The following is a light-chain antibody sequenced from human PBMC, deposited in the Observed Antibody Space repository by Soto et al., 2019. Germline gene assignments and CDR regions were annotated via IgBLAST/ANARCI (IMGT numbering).Light chain of an antibody. V-gene: IGKV2-28*01. CDR3: MQALHIPPT. J-gene: IGKJ2*01. CDR1: PSLLHGNGYNY. CDR2: LGS. Sequence: DIVMTQSPLSLPVTPGEPVSISCRSSPSLLHGNGYNYLDWYLQKPGQSPQLLIYLGSNRASGVPDRFSGSGSGTDFTLKISRVEAEDVGVYYCMQALHIPPTFGQGTKLEIK.